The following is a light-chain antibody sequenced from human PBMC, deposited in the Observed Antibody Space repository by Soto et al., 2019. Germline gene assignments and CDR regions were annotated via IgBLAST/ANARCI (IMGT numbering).Light chain of an antibody. CDR2: GAS. Sequence: DIVMTQSPATLSVSPGERVTLSCRASQSISINLAWYQQKPGQAPRLLIYGASTRATGIPARFNGSGSGTEFTLTISSLQSEDFAVYYCQQFNNWPPWTFGPGTKVVIK. J-gene: IGKJ1*01. CDR3: QQFNNWPPWT. V-gene: IGKV3-15*01. CDR1: QSISIN.